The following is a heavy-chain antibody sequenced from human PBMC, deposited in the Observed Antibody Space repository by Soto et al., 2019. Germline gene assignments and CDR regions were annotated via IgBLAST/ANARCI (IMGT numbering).Heavy chain of an antibody. D-gene: IGHD1-7*01. CDR1: EFTFRSYW. J-gene: IGHJ3*01. V-gene: IGHV3-74*01. CDR2: ISGDGSST. CDR3: ARSLPGTYGAFDL. Sequence: GGFLRLSCAASEFTFRSYWMHWVRQSPGKGLVWVSRISGDGSSTNYADSVKGRFTISRDNAKNTVYLQIDSLRAEDTAVYYCARSLPGTYGAFDLWGQGTMVTVSS.